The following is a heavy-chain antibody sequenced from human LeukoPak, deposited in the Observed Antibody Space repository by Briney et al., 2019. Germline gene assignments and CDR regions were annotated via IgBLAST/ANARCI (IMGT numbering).Heavy chain of an antibody. CDR3: ATATIGRHYDY. V-gene: IGHV3-21*01. D-gene: IGHD1-14*01. CDR1: GFTVSSCG. Sequence: SGGSLRLSCAASGFTVSSCGFNWVRQAPGKGLERVSSIGPTGTDRYYADSVRGRFTISRDNAKNSMYLQMDSLRDEDTAVYYCATATIGRHYDYWGQGTLLTVSS. CDR2: IGPTGTDR. J-gene: IGHJ4*02.